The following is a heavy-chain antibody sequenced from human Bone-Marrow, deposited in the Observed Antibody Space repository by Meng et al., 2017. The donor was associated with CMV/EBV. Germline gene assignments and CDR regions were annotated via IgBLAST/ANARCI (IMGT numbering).Heavy chain of an antibody. V-gene: IGHV3-21*01. D-gene: IGHD2-2*01. CDR3: AREGLVVVPAAIHGMDV. CDR2: ISSSSSYI. CDR1: GFTFSSYS. J-gene: IGHJ6*02. Sequence: LSLTCAASGFTFSSYSMNWVRQAPGKGLEWVSSISSSSSYIYYADSVKGRFTISRDNAKNSLYLQMNSLRAEDTAVYYCAREGLVVVPAAIHGMDVWGQGTTVTVSS.